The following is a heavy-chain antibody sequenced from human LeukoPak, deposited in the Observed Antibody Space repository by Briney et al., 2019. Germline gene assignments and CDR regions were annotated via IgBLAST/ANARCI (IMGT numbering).Heavy chain of an antibody. CDR2: IYSGGRT. D-gene: IGHD6-13*01. J-gene: IGHJ4*02. CDR3: ARGIASAGLDY. Sequence: GGSLRLSCAASGFTVSSKYMSWVRQAPGKGLEWVSVIYSGGRTSYADSVKGRFTISRYNSKNTLYLQMTSLRAEDTAVYYCARGIASAGLDYWGQGTLVTVSS. CDR1: GFTVSSKY. V-gene: IGHV3-53*01.